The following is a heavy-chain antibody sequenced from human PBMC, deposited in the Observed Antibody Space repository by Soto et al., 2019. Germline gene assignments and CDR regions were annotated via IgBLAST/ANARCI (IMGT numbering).Heavy chain of an antibody. Sequence: GGSLRLSCAASGFTFSSYGMHWVRQAPGKGLEWVAVISYDGSNKYYADSVKGRFTISRDNSKNTLYLQMNSLRAEDTAVYYCAKADSEYSSNWYRPWPDGYWGQGTLVTVSS. V-gene: IGHV3-30*18. CDR1: GFTFSSYG. CDR3: AKADSEYSSNWYRPWPDGY. J-gene: IGHJ4*02. D-gene: IGHD6-13*01. CDR2: ISYDGSNK.